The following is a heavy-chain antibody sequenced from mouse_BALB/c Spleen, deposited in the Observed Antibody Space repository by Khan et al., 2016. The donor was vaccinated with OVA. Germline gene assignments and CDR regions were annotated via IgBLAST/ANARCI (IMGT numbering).Heavy chain of an antibody. CDR1: GFSLCGYG. J-gene: IGHJ4*01. CDR3: AKGVWSYYYTLDY. V-gene: IGHV2-6-5*01. Sequence: QVQLKESGPGLVAPSQNLSITCTVSGFSLCGYGVSWIRQPPGKGLEWLGVIWGGGTTYYNSALKSRLSISKDNSKSQVFLKMSSLQSDDSAMFDCAKGVWSYYYTLDYWGQGTSVTVSS. CDR2: IWGGGTT.